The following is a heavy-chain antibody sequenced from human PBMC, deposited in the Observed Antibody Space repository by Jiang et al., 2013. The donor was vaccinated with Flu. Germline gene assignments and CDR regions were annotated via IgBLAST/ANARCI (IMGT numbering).Heavy chain of an antibody. J-gene: IGHJ4*02. CDR3: ARRPGPEIAAYYFDY. D-gene: IGHD6-25*01. Sequence: LLKPSETLSLTCTVSGGSITRDYWNWLRQSPGKGLEWIGYVYYSGDTNYNASLKSRVTISVDTSKKQFSLKLSSVTAADTAVYYCARRPGPEIAAYYFDYVGPGALVTVSS. CDR2: VYYSGDT. CDR1: GGSITRDY. V-gene: IGHV4-59*01.